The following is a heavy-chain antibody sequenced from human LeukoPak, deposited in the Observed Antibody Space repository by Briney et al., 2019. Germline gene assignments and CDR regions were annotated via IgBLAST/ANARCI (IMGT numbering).Heavy chain of an antibody. D-gene: IGHD6-13*01. J-gene: IGHJ4*02. V-gene: IGHV3-53*01. CDR2: IYDNGNT. CDR3: ARDGGQSGYSSSWSLDH. Sequence: GGSLRLSCAASGFTVSSNYMTGVRQAPGKGLEWVSIIYDNGNTYYADSVKGRFTVTRDNSKNTVSLEMNSLRAEDTAVYYCARDGGQSGYSSSWSLDHWGQGTLVTVSS. CDR1: GFTVSSNY.